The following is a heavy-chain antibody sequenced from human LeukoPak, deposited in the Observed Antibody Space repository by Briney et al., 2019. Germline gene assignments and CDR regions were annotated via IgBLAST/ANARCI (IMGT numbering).Heavy chain of an antibody. D-gene: IGHD2-2*01. J-gene: IGHJ4*02. Sequence: GGSLRLSCAASGFTFSDYYMSWIRQAPGKGLEWVPYISSSGSTIYYADSVKGRFTISRDSAKNSLYLQMNSLRAEDTAVYYCARADIVVVPAADLKYYFDYWGQGTLVTVSS. CDR2: ISSSGSTI. V-gene: IGHV3-11*01. CDR1: GFTFSDYY. CDR3: ARADIVVVPAADLKYYFDY.